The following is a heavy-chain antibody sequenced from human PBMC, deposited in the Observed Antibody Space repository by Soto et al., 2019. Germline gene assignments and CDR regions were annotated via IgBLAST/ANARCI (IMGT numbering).Heavy chain of an antibody. Sequence: QVQLVQSGAEVKKPGASVKVSCKASGYTFTSYDINWVRQATGQGLEWMGWMNPNSGNTGYAKKFQGRVTMTRNTSRTTAYMELSSLSSDDTAVYYCARELYSTVRFDPWGQGTLVPGSS. J-gene: IGHJ5*02. D-gene: IGHD6-13*01. CDR1: GYTFTSYD. V-gene: IGHV1-8*01. CDR2: MNPNSGNT. CDR3: ARELYSTVRFDP.